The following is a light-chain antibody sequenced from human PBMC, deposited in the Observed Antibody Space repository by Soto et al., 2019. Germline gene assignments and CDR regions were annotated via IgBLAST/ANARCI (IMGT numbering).Light chain of an antibody. Sequence: QSALTQPPSVSGSPGQSVTISCTGSSSGIGSYNRVSWYQQPPGTAPKLMMYEVSNRPSGVPDRFSGSKSGNTASLTISGLQAEDEADYYCSLYTTGSTFVFGTGSKVTV. CDR1: SSGIGSYNR. CDR2: EVS. J-gene: IGLJ1*01. V-gene: IGLV2-18*01. CDR3: SLYTTGSTFV.